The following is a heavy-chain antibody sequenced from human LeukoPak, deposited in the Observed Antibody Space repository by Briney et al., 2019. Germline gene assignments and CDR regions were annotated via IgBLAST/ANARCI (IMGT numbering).Heavy chain of an antibody. CDR2: ISGSGGST. CDR3: AAGGVAALNWFDP. Sequence: GGSLRLSCAASGFTFSSYAMSWVRHAPGKGLEWVSAISGSGGSTYYADSVKGRFTISRDNSKNTLYLQMNSLRAEDTAVYYCAAGGVAALNWFDPWGQGTLVTVSS. J-gene: IGHJ5*02. V-gene: IGHV3-23*01. D-gene: IGHD3-16*01. CDR1: GFTFSSYA.